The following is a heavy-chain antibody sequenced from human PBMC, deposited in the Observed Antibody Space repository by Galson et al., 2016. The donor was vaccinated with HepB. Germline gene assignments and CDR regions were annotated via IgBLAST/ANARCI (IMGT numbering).Heavy chain of an antibody. CDR3: VRSNNDLLTGYFHY. CDR2: IIPIFGTA. D-gene: IGHD3-9*01. J-gene: IGHJ4*02. Sequence: SVKVSCKASGGTFSSHSISWVRQAPGQGLEWMGGIIPIFGTANYAQTFQGRVTITANASTSTADLEVSSLRFEDTAVYFCVRSNNDLLTGYFHYWGQGTLVTVSA. CDR1: GGTFSSHS. V-gene: IGHV1-69*13.